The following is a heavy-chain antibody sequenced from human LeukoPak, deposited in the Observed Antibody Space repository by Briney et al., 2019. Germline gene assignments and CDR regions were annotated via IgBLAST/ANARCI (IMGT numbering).Heavy chain of an antibody. J-gene: IGHJ4*02. D-gene: IGHD3-22*01. CDR3: AKLVHYYDSSGLSC. CDR1: GFTFSSYG. V-gene: IGHV3-30*02. Sequence: GGSLRLSCAASGFTFSSYGMHWVRQAPGKGLEWVAFIRYDGSNKYYADSVKGRFTISRDNSKNTLYLQMNSLRAEDTAVYYCAKLVHYYDSSGLSCWGQGTLVTVSS. CDR2: IRYDGSNK.